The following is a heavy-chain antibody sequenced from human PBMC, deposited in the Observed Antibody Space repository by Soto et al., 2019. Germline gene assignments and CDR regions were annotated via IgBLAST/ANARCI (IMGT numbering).Heavy chain of an antibody. D-gene: IGHD5-12*01. CDR2: ISPDNGNT. Sequence: QVQLVQSGGEVKKPGASVKVSCKASGYTFTIYGINWVRQAPGQGLEWMGWISPDNGNTNYAQKLQGRVTMTTDTXXSTAYMELRSLRSDDTADYYCARALGYSGYAGMDVWGQGTTVTVSS. V-gene: IGHV1-18*01. J-gene: IGHJ6*02. CDR3: ARALGYSGYAGMDV. CDR1: GYTFTIYG.